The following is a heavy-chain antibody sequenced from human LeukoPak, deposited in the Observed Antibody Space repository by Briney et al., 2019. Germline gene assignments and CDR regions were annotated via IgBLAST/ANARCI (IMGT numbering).Heavy chain of an antibody. Sequence: GGSLRLSCAASGFTFSSYAMNWVRQAPGKGLEWVSSISSSSSYIYYADSVKGRFTISRDNAKNSLYLQVNSLRAEDTAVYYCARGIVVVAATGFGLDVWGKGTTVTVSS. J-gene: IGHJ6*04. CDR2: ISSSSSYI. CDR3: ARGIVVVAATGFGLDV. D-gene: IGHD2-15*01. CDR1: GFTFSSYA. V-gene: IGHV3-21*01.